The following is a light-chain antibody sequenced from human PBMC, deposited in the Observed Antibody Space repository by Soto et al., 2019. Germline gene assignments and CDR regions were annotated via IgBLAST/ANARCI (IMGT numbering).Light chain of an antibody. CDR2: EVS. V-gene: IGLV2-14*01. J-gene: IGLJ1*01. CDR1: SSDVGGYNY. Sequence: QSALTQPASVSGAPGQSITISCTGTSSDVGGYNYVSWYQQHPGKAPKDMIYEVSNRPSGVSNHCSDSKSGNTASLTISGLQAEDEADYYCSSFTRSGTRVFGTGTKLTVL. CDR3: SSFTRSGTRV.